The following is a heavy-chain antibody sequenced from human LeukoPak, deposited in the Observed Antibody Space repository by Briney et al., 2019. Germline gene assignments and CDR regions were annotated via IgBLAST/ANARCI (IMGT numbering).Heavy chain of an antibody. J-gene: IGHJ6*02. CDR3: ARDFHYDILTGSDYYYGMDV. V-gene: IGHV3-66*01. Sequence: GGSLRLSCAASGFTVSSNYMSWVRQAPGKGLEWVSVIYSGGSTYYADSVKGRFTISRDNSKNTLYLQMNSLRAEGTAVYYCARDFHYDILTGSDYYYGMDVWGQGTTVTVSS. D-gene: IGHD3-9*01. CDR1: GFTVSSNY. CDR2: IYSGGST.